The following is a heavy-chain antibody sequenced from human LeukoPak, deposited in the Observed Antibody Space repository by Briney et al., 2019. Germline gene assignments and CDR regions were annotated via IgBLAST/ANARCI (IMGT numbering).Heavy chain of an antibody. V-gene: IGHV3-7*01. CDR1: GFTFSSYW. D-gene: IGHD1-1*01. Sequence: GGSLRLSCAASGFTFSSYWMSWVRQAPGKGLEWEANIKQDGSEKYYVDSVKGRFTISRDNAKNSLYLQMNSLRAEDTAVYYCAKGAVESLDYYFYMEVWGKGTTVTVSS. CDR3: AKGAVESLDYYFYMEV. J-gene: IGHJ6*03. CDR2: IKQDGSEK.